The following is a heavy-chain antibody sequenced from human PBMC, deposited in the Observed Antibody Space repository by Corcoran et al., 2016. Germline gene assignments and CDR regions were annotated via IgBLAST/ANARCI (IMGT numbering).Heavy chain of an antibody. J-gene: IGHJ4*02. CDR2: ISSSSSTI. Sequence: EVQLVESGGGLVQPGGSLRLSCAASGFTFSSYSMNWVRQAPGKGLEWVSYISSSSSTIYYAASVKGRFTISRDNAKNSLYLQMNSLRAEETAVYYCARGYYDIWTGDYNAQVDYWGQGTLGTVSS. CDR1: GFTFSSYS. V-gene: IGHV3-48*01. CDR3: ARGYYDIWTGDYNAQVDY. D-gene: IGHD3-9*01.